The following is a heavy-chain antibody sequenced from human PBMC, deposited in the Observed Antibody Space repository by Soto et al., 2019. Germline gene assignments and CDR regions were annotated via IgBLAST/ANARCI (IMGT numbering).Heavy chain of an antibody. CDR1: AGTFSIDA. CDR3: ARDKGSIGAPY. V-gene: IGHV1-69*01. Sequence: SVKVSCKSSAGTFSIDAMIWVRQDPGQGLEWMGGIIPIFGTANYAQKFQGRVTITADESTSTAYMELSSLRSEDTAVYYCARDKGSIGAPYWGQGTLVTVSS. D-gene: IGHD5-12*01. CDR2: IIPIFGTA. J-gene: IGHJ4*02.